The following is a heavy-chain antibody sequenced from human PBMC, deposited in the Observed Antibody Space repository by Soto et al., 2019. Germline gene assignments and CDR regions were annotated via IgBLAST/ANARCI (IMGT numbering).Heavy chain of an antibody. V-gene: IGHV4-39*01. CDR3: ARLPSRHLVDY. D-gene: IGHD3-3*02. Sequence: SETLSLTCTVSGSSINSSGYYWGWIRQPPGKGLEWIGSMFYGVSTYYNPSLESRVTVSVDTSKNQFSLNLRPVTAADTAVYYCARLPSRHLVDYWGQGTLVTVSS. CDR1: GSSINSSGYY. CDR2: MFYGVST. J-gene: IGHJ4*02.